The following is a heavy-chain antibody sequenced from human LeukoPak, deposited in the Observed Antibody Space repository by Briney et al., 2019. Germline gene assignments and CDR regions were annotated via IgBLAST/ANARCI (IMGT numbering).Heavy chain of an antibody. Sequence: SETLSLTCAVYGGSFGGYYWSWIRQPPGKGLEWIGEINHSGSTNYNPSLKSRVTISVDTSKNQFSLKLSSVTAADTAVYYCASGAIVVVPAATYPPHPYFDYWGQGTLVTVSS. CDR1: GGSFGGYY. J-gene: IGHJ4*02. CDR2: INHSGST. D-gene: IGHD2-2*01. V-gene: IGHV4-34*01. CDR3: ASGAIVVVPAATYPPHPYFDY.